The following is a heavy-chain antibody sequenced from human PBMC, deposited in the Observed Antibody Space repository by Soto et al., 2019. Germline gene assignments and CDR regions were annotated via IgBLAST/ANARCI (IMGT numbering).Heavy chain of an antibody. Sequence: ASVKVSCKASGYTFTSYDINWVRQATGQGLEWMGWMNPNSGNTGYAQKFQGRVTMTRNTSISTAYMELSSLRSEDTAVFYCASGVALDGYDFHFWGQGTLVTVSA. J-gene: IGHJ1*01. CDR2: MNPNSGNT. CDR3: ASGVALDGYDFHF. CDR1: GYTFTSYD. D-gene: IGHD5-12*01. V-gene: IGHV1-8*01.